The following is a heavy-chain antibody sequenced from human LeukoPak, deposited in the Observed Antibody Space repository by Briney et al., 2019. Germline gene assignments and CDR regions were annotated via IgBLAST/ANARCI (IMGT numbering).Heavy chain of an antibody. J-gene: IGHJ4*02. CDR1: GFTFSSYW. V-gene: IGHV3-74*01. CDR3: ARGSTSGWPDYFDY. D-gene: IGHD6-19*01. Sequence: GGSLRLSCAASGFTFSSYWMHWVRQAPGKGLVWVSRINSDGSSTSYADSVKGRFTISRDNAKNTLYLQMHSLRADDTAVYYCARGSTSGWPDYFDYWGQGSVVTVSS. CDR2: INSDGSST.